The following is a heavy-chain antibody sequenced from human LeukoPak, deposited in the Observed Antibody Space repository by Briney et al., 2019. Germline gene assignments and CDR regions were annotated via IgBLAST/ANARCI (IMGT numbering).Heavy chain of an antibody. CDR3: ARESVVGVVIVRYSWFDP. Sequence: SETLSLTCTVSGGSISSSSYYWGWIRQPPGKGLEWIGSIYYSGSTYYNPSLKSRVTVSVDTSKNQFSLKLSSVTAADTAVYYCARESVVGVVIVRYSWFDPWGQGTLVTVSS. J-gene: IGHJ5*02. CDR2: IYYSGST. CDR1: GGSISSSSYY. V-gene: IGHV4-39*07. D-gene: IGHD3-3*01.